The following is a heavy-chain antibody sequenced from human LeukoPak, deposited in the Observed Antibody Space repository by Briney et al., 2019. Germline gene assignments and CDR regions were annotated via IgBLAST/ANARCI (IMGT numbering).Heavy chain of an antibody. CDR2: IYYSGST. V-gene: IGHV4-39*07. CDR1: GGSISSSSYY. CDR3: ARRSGYSCGWDFDY. J-gene: IGHJ4*02. Sequence: PSETLSLTCTVSGGSISSSSYYWGWIRQPPGKGLEWIGSIYYSGSTYYNPSLKSRVTISVDTSKNQFSLKLSSVTAADTAVYYCARRSGYSCGWDFDYWGQGTLVTVSS. D-gene: IGHD6-19*01.